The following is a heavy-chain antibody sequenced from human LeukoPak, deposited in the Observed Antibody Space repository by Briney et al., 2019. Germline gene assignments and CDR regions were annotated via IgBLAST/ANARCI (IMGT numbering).Heavy chain of an antibody. CDR2: IYHSGST. CDR1: GGSISSGDYY. J-gene: IGHJ4*02. Sequence: PSETLSLTCTVSGGSISSGDYYWSWIRQPPGKGLEWIGYIYHSGSTYYNPSLKSRVTISVGTSKNQFSLKLSSVTAADTAVYYCARELSCSSTSCYDYWGQGTLVTVSS. D-gene: IGHD2-2*01. CDR3: ARELSCSSTSCYDY. V-gene: IGHV4-30-4*08.